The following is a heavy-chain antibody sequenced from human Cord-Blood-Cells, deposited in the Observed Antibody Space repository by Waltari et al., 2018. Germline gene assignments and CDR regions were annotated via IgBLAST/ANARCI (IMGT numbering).Heavy chain of an antibody. D-gene: IGHD3-10*01. J-gene: IGHJ5*02. Sequence: QVQLQQWGAGLLKPSETLSLTCAVSGGSFSGSYWSWIRQPPGKGLEWIGEINHSGSTNYNPSLKSRVTISVDTSKNQFSLKLSSVTAADTAVYYCARHYGSGSYSNWFDPWGQGTLVTVSS. CDR2: INHSGST. CDR3: ARHYGSGSYSNWFDP. CDR1: GGSFSGSY. V-gene: IGHV4-34*01.